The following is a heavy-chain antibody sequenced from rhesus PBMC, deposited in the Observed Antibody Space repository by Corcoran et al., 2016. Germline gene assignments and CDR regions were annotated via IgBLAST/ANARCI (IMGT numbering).Heavy chain of an antibody. D-gene: IGHD2-27*01. V-gene: IGHV3S4*01. CDR1: GFTFSSYD. CDR2: IINTGKTI. J-gene: IGHJ6*01. CDR3: TREYCSGIYCYGLDS. Sequence: EVQLVESGGGLVQPGGSLRLSCAASGFTFSSYDMSWLRQALGKGLEGVSSIINTGKTIYYAYSVKGRFTISKDNAKNSLSLQMNSLKTEDTAVYYCTREYCSGIYCYGLDSWGQGVVVTVYS.